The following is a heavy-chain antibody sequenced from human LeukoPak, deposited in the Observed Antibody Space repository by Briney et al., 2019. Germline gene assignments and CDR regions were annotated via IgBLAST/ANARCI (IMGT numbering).Heavy chain of an antibody. CDR1: GFTFSSYW. CDR3: ASVPGPFYYDNPAPAIPDY. D-gene: IGHD3-22*01. J-gene: IGHJ4*02. V-gene: IGHV3-7*01. CDR2: IKQDGSEK. Sequence: PGGSLRLSCAASGFTFSSYWMSWVRQAPGKGLEWVANIKQDGSEKYYVDSVKGRFTISRDNAKNSLYLQMNSLRAEDTAVYYCASVPGPFYYDNPAPAIPDYWGQGTLVTVSS.